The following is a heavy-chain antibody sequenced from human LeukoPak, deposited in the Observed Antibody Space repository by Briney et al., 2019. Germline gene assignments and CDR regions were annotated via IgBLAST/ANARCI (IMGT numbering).Heavy chain of an antibody. Sequence: SETLSLTCTVSGGSISSYYWSWIRQPPGKGLEWIGYIYYSGSTNYNPSLKSRVTISVDTSKNQFSLKLSSVTAADTAVYYCARFRLLWFGELSPFDYWGQGTLVTVSS. D-gene: IGHD3-10*01. CDR3: ARFRLLWFGELSPFDY. CDR1: GGSISSYY. CDR2: IYYSGST. J-gene: IGHJ4*02. V-gene: IGHV4-59*01.